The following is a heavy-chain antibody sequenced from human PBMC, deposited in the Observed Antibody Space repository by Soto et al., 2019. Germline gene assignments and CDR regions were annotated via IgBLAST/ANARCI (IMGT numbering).Heavy chain of an antibody. CDR1: GGSISSSSYY. V-gene: IGHV4-39*01. Sequence: QLQLQESGPGLVKPSETLSLTCTVSGGSISSSSYYWGWIRQPPGKGLEWIGSIYYSGSTYYNPSLKSRVTISVDTSKNQFSLKLSSVTAADTAVCYCARQGFGELIGWFDPWGQGTLVTVSS. D-gene: IGHD3-10*01. CDR3: ARQGFGELIGWFDP. CDR2: IYYSGST. J-gene: IGHJ5*02.